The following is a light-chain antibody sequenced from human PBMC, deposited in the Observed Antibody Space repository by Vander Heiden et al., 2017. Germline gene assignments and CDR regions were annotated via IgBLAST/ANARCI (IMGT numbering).Light chain of an antibody. CDR3: AAWDDSLNGGV. J-gene: IGLJ3*02. CDR1: SSNIGSNS. V-gene: IGLV1-44*01. Sequence: QSVLTQPPSASGTPGQRVTISCSGGSSNIGSNSVSWYQQLPGTAPKLLIYMNIQRPSGVPYRFSGSKSGTSASLAISGLQSEDEADYYCAAWDDSLNGGVFGGGTKVTVL. CDR2: MNI.